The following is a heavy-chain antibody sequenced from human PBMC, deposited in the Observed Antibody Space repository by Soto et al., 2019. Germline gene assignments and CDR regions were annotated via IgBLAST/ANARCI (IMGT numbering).Heavy chain of an antibody. Sequence: QVQLVQSGAEVKKPGASVKVSCKASGYTFNSYGISWVRQAPGQGLEWMGWISAYNGNTNYAQKLQARVTTTTHTSTSTAYMELRSLRSDDTAVYYCAIVKGSGWLNWFDPWGQGTPVTVSS. J-gene: IGHJ5*02. CDR2: ISAYNGNT. CDR1: GYTFNSYG. V-gene: IGHV1-18*01. CDR3: AIVKGSGWLNWFDP. D-gene: IGHD6-19*01.